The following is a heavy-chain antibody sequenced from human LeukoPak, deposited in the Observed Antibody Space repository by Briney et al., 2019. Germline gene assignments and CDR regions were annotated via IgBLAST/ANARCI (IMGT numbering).Heavy chain of an antibody. CDR2: IDPSGGST. J-gene: IGHJ4*02. Sequence: ASVKVSCKASGYTFTSYYMHWVRQAPGQGLEWMGIIDPSGGSTSYAQKFQGRVTMTRDTSTSTAYMELRSLRSDDAAVYYCARVSGEGSYLYNDYWGQGTLVTVSS. V-gene: IGHV1-46*01. CDR3: ARVSGEGSYLYNDY. D-gene: IGHD1-14*01. CDR1: GYTFTSYY.